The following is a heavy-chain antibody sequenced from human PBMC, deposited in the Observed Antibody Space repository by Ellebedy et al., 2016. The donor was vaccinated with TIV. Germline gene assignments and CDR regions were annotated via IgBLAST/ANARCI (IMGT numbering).Heavy chain of an antibody. Sequence: PGGSLRLSCAASGFTFSTYNMHWVRQAPGKGLEWVAVIWYDGSNTQYADSVKVRFTMSRDNSKNMVYLQMNSLRAEDTAVHYCARDGVRPYFYNGMDVWGQGTTVSVSS. V-gene: IGHV3-33*08. D-gene: IGHD2/OR15-2a*01. CDR2: IWYDGSNT. CDR3: ARDGVRPYFYNGMDV. CDR1: GFTFSTYN. J-gene: IGHJ6*02.